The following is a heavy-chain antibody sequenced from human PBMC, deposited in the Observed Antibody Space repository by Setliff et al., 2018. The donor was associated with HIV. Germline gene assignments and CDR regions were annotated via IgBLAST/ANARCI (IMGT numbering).Heavy chain of an antibody. V-gene: IGHV4-38-2*02. Sequence: KPSETLSLTCTVSGYSISSDYYWGWIRQSPGKGLEWIGNIYHSVNTYYNPSLKSRVTISVDTLKNQFSLKLTSVTAADTGVYYCARHRDPPGTSWIYYYYYMDLWGGGTTVTVSS. J-gene: IGHJ6*03. CDR3: ARHRDPPGTSWIYYYYYMDL. CDR1: GYSISSDYY. D-gene: IGHD2-2*01. CDR2: IYHSVNT.